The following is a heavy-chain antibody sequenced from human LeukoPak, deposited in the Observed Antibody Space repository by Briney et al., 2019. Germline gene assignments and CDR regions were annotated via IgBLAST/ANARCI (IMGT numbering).Heavy chain of an antibody. V-gene: IGHV1-18*01. D-gene: IGHD6-19*01. Sequence: ASVKVSCKASGYTFTSHGISWVRQAPGQGLEWMGWISTYNGNTNYAQKLQGRVSMTTDTSTSTAYMDLRSLRSDDTAVYYCARGGYSSGWYSLRQTGAFDYWGQGTLVTVSS. CDR1: GYTFTSHG. J-gene: IGHJ4*02. CDR2: ISTYNGNT. CDR3: ARGGYSSGWYSLRQTGAFDY.